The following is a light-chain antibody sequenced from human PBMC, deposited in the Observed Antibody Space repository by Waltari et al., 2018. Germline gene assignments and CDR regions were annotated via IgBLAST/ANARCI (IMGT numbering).Light chain of an antibody. V-gene: IGLV2-23*02. CDR2: EVN. J-gene: IGLJ2*01. Sequence: QPALTQPPSVSGPPGRSIPLPCPGTNNDIGSFNLVSWYQQHPGKAPKVIIFEVNKRPSGVSNRFSGSKSGNTASLTVSGLHPEDEADYYCCSYAGTPRVVFGGGTKLTVL. CDR1: NNDIGSFNL. CDR3: CSYAGTPRVV.